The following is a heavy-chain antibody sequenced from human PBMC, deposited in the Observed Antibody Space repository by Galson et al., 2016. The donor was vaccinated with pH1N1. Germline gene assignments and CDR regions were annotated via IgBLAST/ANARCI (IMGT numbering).Heavy chain of an antibody. Sequence: SLRLSCAASQFTFGDHYMAWVRQAPGKGLEWISYIGRDGAPIYYAASVRGRFTISRDNAKNSLYLQMNNLSAEDTAVYYCARDAGNQGSGWYYFDCWGQGTLVTVSS. CDR1: QFTFGDHY. CDR3: ARDAGNQGSGWYYFDC. V-gene: IGHV3-11*01. J-gene: IGHJ4*02. CDR2: IGRDGAPI. D-gene: IGHD6-19*01.